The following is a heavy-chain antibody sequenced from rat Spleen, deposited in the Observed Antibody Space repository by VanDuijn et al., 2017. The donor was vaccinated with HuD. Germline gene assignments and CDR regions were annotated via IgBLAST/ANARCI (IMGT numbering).Heavy chain of an antibody. V-gene: IGHV5-29*01. D-gene: IGHD1-2*01. CDR1: GVTFSNDG. CDR2: IRFDGSST. J-gene: IGHJ3*01. CDR3: ARLGIAAIGNWFGY. Sequence: EVQLVESGGDLVQPGRSLKLSCAASGVTFSNDGMAWVRQAPTKGLEWVATIRFDGSSTFYRDSVKGRFTISRDNAKNILFLQMDSLRSEDTATYYCARLGIAAIGNWFGYWGQGTLVTVSS.